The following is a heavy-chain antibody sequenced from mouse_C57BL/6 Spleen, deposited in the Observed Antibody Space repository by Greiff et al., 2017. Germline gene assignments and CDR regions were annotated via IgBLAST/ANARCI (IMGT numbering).Heavy chain of an antibody. J-gene: IGHJ2*01. D-gene: IGHD4-1*01. CDR1: GYTFTSYW. CDR3: AREVGGLTGTYYFDY. Sequence: VKLQQSGAELAKPGASVKLSCKASGYTFTSYWMHWVNQRPGQGLEWIGYINPSSGYPKYNQKFKDKATLPADKSSSTGYMQLSNLTYEDSAVYYCAREVGGLTGTYYFDYSGQGTTLTVSS. CDR2: INPSSGYP. V-gene: IGHV1-7*01.